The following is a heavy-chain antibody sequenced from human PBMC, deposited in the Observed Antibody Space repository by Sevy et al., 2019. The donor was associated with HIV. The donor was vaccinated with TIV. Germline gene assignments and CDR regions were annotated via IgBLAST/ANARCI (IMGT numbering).Heavy chain of an antibody. CDR3: AKMTYGSGSS. D-gene: IGHD3-10*01. CDR1: GGSFSGYY. J-gene: IGHJ4*02. Sequence: SETLSRTCAVYGGSFSGYYWSWIRQPPGKGLEWIGEINHSGSTNYNPSLKSRVTISVDTSKNQFSLKLSSVTAADTAVYYCAKMTYGSGSSWGQGTLVTVSS. V-gene: IGHV4-34*01. CDR2: INHSGST.